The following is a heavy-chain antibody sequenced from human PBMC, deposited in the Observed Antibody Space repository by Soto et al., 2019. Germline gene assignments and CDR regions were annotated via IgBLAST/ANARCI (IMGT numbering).Heavy chain of an antibody. Sequence: EVQLLESGGGLVQPGGSLRLSCAASGFTFSSYAMSWVRQAPGKGLEWVSAISGSGGSTYYADSVKGRFTISRDNSKNTLYLQMNSLRAEDTAVYYCATLRHFWSGYYGGGSDYWGQGTLVTVSS. CDR2: ISGSGGST. V-gene: IGHV3-23*01. D-gene: IGHD3-3*02. CDR3: ATLRHFWSGYYGGGSDY. J-gene: IGHJ4*02. CDR1: GFTFSSYA.